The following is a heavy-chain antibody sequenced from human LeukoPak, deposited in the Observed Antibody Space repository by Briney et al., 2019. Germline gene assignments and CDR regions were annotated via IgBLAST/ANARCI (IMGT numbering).Heavy chain of an antibody. D-gene: IGHD2-21*02. CDR1: GFTFSSYG. CDR2: IRYDGSNK. Sequence: GGSLRLSCAASGFTFSSYGMHWVRQAPGKGLEWVAFIRYDGSNKYYADSVKGRFTISRDNSKNTLYLQMNSLRAEDTAVYYCAKGSGDIVVVTAYYMDVWGKGTTVTVSS. J-gene: IGHJ6*03. CDR3: AKGSGDIVVVTAYYMDV. V-gene: IGHV3-30*02.